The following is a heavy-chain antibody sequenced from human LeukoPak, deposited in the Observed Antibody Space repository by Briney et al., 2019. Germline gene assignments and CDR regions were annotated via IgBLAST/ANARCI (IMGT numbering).Heavy chain of an antibody. CDR2: ISASGSAT. CDR3: AKDLFLRDFWSGYHDY. V-gene: IGHV3-23*01. J-gene: IGHJ4*02. CDR1: GFIFSNYG. D-gene: IGHD3-3*01. Sequence: GGSLRLSCAASGFIFSNYGMNWVRQAPGKGLEWVAAISASGSATSYADSVRGRFTISRDNSKSTTYLQMNSLRAEDTAVFYCAKDLFLRDFWSGYHDYWGQGIPVTVSS.